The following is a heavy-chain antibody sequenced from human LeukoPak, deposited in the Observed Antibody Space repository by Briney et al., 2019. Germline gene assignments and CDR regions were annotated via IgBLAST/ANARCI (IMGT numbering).Heavy chain of an antibody. D-gene: IGHD6-19*01. Sequence: SVKVSCKASGGTFSSYAISWVRQAPGQGLEWMGGIIPIFGTANYAQKFQGRVTITADESTSTAYMELSSLRSEDTAVYYCARDLTAVAGAFLYYYYGMDVWGQGTTVTVSS. CDR1: GGTFSSYA. V-gene: IGHV1-69*01. CDR2: IIPIFGTA. CDR3: ARDLTAVAGAFLYYYYGMDV. J-gene: IGHJ6*02.